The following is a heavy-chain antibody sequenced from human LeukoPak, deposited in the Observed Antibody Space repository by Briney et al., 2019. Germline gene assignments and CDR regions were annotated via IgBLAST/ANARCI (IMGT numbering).Heavy chain of an antibody. V-gene: IGHV3-23*01. J-gene: IGHJ6*02. CDR3: AKYYDFWSGYQYTSDYYYYYSMDV. Sequence: GGFLRLSCAVSGFTLSDYAMNWVRQAPGKGLEWVSTISGSGVSTYYADSVKGRFTISRDISKNTLYLQMNSLRAGDTAVYYCAKYYDFWSGYQYTSDYYYYYSMDVWGHGTTVTVSS. CDR1: GFTLSDYA. CDR2: ISGSGVST. D-gene: IGHD3-3*01.